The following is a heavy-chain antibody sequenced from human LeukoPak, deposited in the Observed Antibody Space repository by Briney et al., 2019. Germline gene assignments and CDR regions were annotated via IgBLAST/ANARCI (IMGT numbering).Heavy chain of an antibody. Sequence: ASVKVSCKASGYTFTSYGISWVRQAPGQGLEWMGWINPNSGGTNYAQKFQGRVTMTRDTSISTAYMELSRLRSDDTAVYYCARTSYIKWLRADDAFDIWGQGTMVTVSS. V-gene: IGHV1-2*02. CDR2: INPNSGGT. CDR3: ARTSYIKWLRADDAFDI. CDR1: GYTFTSYG. J-gene: IGHJ3*02. D-gene: IGHD5-12*01.